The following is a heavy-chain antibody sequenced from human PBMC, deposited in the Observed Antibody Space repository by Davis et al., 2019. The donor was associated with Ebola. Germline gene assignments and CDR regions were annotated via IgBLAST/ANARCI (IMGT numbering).Heavy chain of an antibody. CDR2: IGRGSSPI. V-gene: IGHV3-48*04. Sequence: GESLKISCAASGFTFSSYSMTWVRQAPGKGLEWISYIGRGSSPIYYADSVKSRFTISRDNAKNSLYLQMNSLRGEDTALYYCARNSPNYPSVDFWGQGILVTVSS. CDR3: ARNSPNYPSVDF. D-gene: IGHD1-7*01. CDR1: GFTFSSYS. J-gene: IGHJ4*02.